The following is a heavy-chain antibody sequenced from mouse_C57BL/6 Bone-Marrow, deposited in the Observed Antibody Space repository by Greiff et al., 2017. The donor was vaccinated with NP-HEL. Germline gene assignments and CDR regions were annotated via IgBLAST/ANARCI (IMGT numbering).Heavy chain of an antibody. Sequence: EVKLEESGPELVKPGASVKIPCKASGYTFTDYNMDWVKQSHGKSLEWIGDINPNNGGTIYNQKFKGKATLTVDKSSSTAYMELRSLTSEDTAVYYCARRGWLLFYAMDYWGQGTSVTVSS. V-gene: IGHV1-18*01. J-gene: IGHJ4*01. CDR1: GYTFTDYN. CDR3: ARRGWLLFYAMDY. D-gene: IGHD2-3*01. CDR2: INPNNGGT.